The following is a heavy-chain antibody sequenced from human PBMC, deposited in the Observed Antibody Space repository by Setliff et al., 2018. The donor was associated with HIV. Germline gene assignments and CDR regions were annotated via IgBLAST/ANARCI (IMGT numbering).Heavy chain of an antibody. CDR3: TRHPLRPGIAGYFYSVDV. V-gene: IGHV5-51*01. CDR2: IFPGDSET. D-gene: IGHD3-9*01. Sequence: PGESLKISCKDYGHSFPNDWIGWVRQMPGKGLEWVAIIFPGDSETRYSPSFEGRVTISADRSINTVYLQWSSLRASDTAVYYCTRHPLRPGIAGYFYSVDVWGTGTTVTVSS. J-gene: IGHJ6*03. CDR1: GHSFPNDW.